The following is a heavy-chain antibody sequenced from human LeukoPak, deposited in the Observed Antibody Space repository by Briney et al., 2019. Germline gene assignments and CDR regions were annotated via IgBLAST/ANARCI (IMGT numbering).Heavy chain of an antibody. CDR1: GGTFSSYA. CDR3: ARDVGYCSGGSCYPPYGMDV. CDR2: IIPIFGIA. J-gene: IGHJ6*02. V-gene: IGHV1-69*04. D-gene: IGHD2-15*01. Sequence: GASVKVSCKASGGTFSSYAISWLRQAPGQGLEWMGRIIPIFGIANYAQKFQGRVTITADKSTSTAYMELSSLRSEDTAVYYCARDVGYCSGGSCYPPYGMDVWGQGTTVTVSS.